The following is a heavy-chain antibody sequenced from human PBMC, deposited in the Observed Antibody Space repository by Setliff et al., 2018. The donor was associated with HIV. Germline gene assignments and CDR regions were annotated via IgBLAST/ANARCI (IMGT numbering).Heavy chain of an antibody. CDR2: SYYSGST. CDR3: ASRGIVVVTMSMPDEFVVH. V-gene: IGHV4-39*01. J-gene: IGHJ1*01. Sequence: PSETLSLTCTVSGGSIGSGGYYWGWIRQPPGKGLQCIGSSYYSGSTYYNPSLKSRVTISVDTSKNQFSLKLSSVTAADTATYYCASRGIVVVTMSMPDEFVVHWGHGTLVTVSS. D-gene: IGHD2-21*02. CDR1: GGSIGSGGYY.